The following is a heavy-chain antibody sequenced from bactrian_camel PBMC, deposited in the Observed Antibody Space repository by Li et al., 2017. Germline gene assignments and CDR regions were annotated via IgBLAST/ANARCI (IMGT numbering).Heavy chain of an antibody. J-gene: IGHJ6*01. CDR1: GYTYNRNC. D-gene: IGHD4*01. CDR3: ARAQSPFRSCGFATREFGV. CDR2: IATGSGNT. V-gene: IGHV3S1*01. Sequence: HVQLVESGGGSVQAGGSLRLSCAAPGYTYNRNCMAWFRQAPGKEREGVARIATGSGNTYYADSVKGRYTVSHDNAKNTLYLQMDNLTRDDTAMYYCARAQSPFRSCGFATREFGVWGQG.